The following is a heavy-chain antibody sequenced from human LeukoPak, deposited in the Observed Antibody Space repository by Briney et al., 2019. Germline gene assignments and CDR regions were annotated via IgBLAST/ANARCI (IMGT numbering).Heavy chain of an antibody. Sequence: GGTLRLSCSASGFPFSSYAMHWVRQAPGEGLQYVSAISDNSGSTYYAESVKGRFTISRDNSKNTLYLQMSSLRAEDTAVYFCVRGYSFGPYGMDVWGQGTTVTVSS. CDR1: GFPFSSYA. V-gene: IGHV3-64D*09. D-gene: IGHD2-15*01. CDR2: ISDNSGST. J-gene: IGHJ6*02. CDR3: VRGYSFGPYGMDV.